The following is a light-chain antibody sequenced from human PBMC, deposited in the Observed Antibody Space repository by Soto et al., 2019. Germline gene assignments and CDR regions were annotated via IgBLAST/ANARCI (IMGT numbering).Light chain of an antibody. Sequence: DIQMTPSPSSLSASVVDRVTITCRASQDISDYLAWYQQRPGKAPKLLIYAASTLQSGVPSRFSGSGSGTDFTLTISCLQSEDFATYYCQQYYSYPRTFGQGTKV. CDR1: QDISDY. CDR3: QQYYSYPRT. J-gene: IGKJ1*01. CDR2: AAS. V-gene: IGKV1-9*01.